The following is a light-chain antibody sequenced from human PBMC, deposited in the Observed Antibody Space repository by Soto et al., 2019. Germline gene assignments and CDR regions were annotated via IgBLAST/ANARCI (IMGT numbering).Light chain of an antibody. V-gene: IGKV4-1*01. J-gene: IGKJ4*01. CDR2: WAS. CDR1: QSVLYSSNNKNY. CDR3: QQYYSTPPT. Sequence: DIVMTQSPDSLAVSLGERATINCKSSQSVLYSSNNKNYLAWYQQKPGQPPKLLIYWASTRESGVPDRFSGSGSGGDFTLTISSLQAEDVAVYYCQQYYSTPPTFGGGTKVEIK.